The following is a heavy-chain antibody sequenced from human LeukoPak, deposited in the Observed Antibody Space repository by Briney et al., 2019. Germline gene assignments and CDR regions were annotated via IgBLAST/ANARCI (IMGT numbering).Heavy chain of an antibody. J-gene: IGHJ6*03. CDR3: ARGDYYYYYYMDV. V-gene: IGHV1-2*02. CDR1: GYTFTGYY. Sequence: ASVKVSCKASGYTFTGYYMHWVRQAPGQGLGWMGWINPNSGGTNYAQKFQGRVTMTRDTSISTAYMELSRLRSDDTAVYYCARGDYYYYYYMDVWGKGTTVTVSS. CDR2: INPNSGGT.